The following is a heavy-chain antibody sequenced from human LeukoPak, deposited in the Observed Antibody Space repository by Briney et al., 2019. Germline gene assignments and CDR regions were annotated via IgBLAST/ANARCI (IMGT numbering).Heavy chain of an antibody. D-gene: IGHD3-10*01. V-gene: IGHV4-4*07. CDR3: ARGALLWFGDRMEYYFDY. CDR2: VYTTGNT. Sequence: SETLSLTCTVSGGSISGYYWSWIRQPAGKGLEWIGRVYTTGNTNYNPSLKSRVTMSVDRSKNQFSLKLSSMTAADTAVYYCARGALLWFGDRMEYYFDYWGQGTLLTVSS. CDR1: GGSISGYY. J-gene: IGHJ4*02.